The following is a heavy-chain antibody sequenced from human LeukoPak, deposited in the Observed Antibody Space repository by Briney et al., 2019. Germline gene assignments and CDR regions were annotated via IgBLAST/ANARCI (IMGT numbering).Heavy chain of an antibody. CDR1: GGSISSSSYY. CDR3: ATLVFVGVVAATSHFHY. D-gene: IGHD2-15*01. Sequence: KPSETLSLTCTVSGGSISSSSYYWGWIRQPPGKELEWIGSIYYSGSTYYNPSLKSRVTISVDTSKNQFSLKLSSVTAADTAVYYCATLVFVGVVAATSHFHYWGQGTLVTVSS. V-gene: IGHV4-39*01. J-gene: IGHJ4*02. CDR2: IYYSGST.